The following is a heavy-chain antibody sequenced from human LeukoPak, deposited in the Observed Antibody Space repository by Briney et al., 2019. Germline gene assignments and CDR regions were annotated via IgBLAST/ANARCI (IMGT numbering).Heavy chain of an antibody. Sequence: GGSLRLSCAASGFIFSYYGMHWVRQAPGKGLEWVAVIWYDGSNRYYADSLKGRFTISRDNSKNTLYLQMNSLTADDTAVYYCARDPLGVLSYFDYWGQGTLVTVS. CDR3: ARDPLGVLSYFDY. CDR2: IWYDGSNR. V-gene: IGHV3-33*01. D-gene: IGHD3-16*01. CDR1: GFIFSYYG. J-gene: IGHJ4*02.